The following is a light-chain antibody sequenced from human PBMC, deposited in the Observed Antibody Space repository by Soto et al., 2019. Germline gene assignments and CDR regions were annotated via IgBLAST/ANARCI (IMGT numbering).Light chain of an antibody. Sequence: DIQMTQSPSSLSASVGDRVTITCRASQSISTYLNWYLQKPWKAPVLLIYAASRLQSGVPSSFNGSGSGTDFTLTINSLQPEDFATYYCQHSYTTPRTFGQGTKLEIK. J-gene: IGKJ2*01. CDR1: QSISTY. CDR3: QHSYTTPRT. V-gene: IGKV1-39*01. CDR2: AAS.